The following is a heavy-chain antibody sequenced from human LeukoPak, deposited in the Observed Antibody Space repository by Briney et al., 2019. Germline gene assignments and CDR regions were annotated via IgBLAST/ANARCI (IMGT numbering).Heavy chain of an antibody. D-gene: IGHD3-3*01. V-gene: IGHV1-69*04. CDR3: AREFDFWSGYLDY. CDR2: IIPILGIA. J-gene: IGHJ4*02. CDR1: GGTLSSYT. Sequence: KPGSSVKVSCKASGGTLSSYTISWVRQAPGQGLEWMGRIIPILGIANYAQKLQGRVTITADKSTSTAYMELSSLRSEDTAVYYCAREFDFWSGYLDYWGQGTLVTVSS.